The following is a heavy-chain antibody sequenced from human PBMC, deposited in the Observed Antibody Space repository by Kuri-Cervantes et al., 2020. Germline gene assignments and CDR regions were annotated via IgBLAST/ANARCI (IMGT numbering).Heavy chain of an antibody. CDR1: GFTFDDYA. V-gene: IGHV3-9*01. J-gene: IGHJ4*02. CDR3: AKVSGYTYGGFDY. D-gene: IGHD5-18*01. CDR2: ISWNSGSI. Sequence: GGSLRLSCAASGFTFDDYAMHWVRQAPGKGLEWVSGISWNSGSIGYADSVKGRFTISRGNAKNSLYLQMNSLRAEDTALYYCAKVSGYTYGGFDYWGQGTLVTVSS.